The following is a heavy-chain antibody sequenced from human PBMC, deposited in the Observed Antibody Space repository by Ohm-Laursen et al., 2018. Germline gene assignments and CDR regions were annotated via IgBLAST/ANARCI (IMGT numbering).Heavy chain of an antibody. CDR3: AKGIINYYYGMDV. D-gene: IGHD1-14*01. CDR2: VSGGGGST. CDR1: GFTVSSNY. J-gene: IGHJ6*02. V-gene: IGHV3-23*01. Sequence: SLRLSCAASGFTVSSNYMSWVRQAPGKGLEWVSAVSGGGGSTYYADSVKGRFTISRDSSKNTLYLQMNSLRAEDTAVYYCAKGIINYYYGMDVWGQGTTVTVSS.